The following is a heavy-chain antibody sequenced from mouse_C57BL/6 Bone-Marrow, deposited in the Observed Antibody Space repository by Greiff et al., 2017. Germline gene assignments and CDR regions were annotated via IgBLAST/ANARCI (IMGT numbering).Heavy chain of an antibody. CDR2: ISYDGSN. CDR3: ARGKGYSNYAMDY. V-gene: IGHV3-6*01. CDR1: GYSITSGYY. J-gene: IGHJ4*01. D-gene: IGHD2-5*01. Sequence: EVKLMESGPGLVKPSQSLSLTCSVTGYSITSGYYWNWIRQLPGNKLELMGYISYDGSNNYNPSLKNRISITRDTSKNQFFLKLNSVTTEDTATYYCARGKGYSNYAMDYWGQGTSVTVSS.